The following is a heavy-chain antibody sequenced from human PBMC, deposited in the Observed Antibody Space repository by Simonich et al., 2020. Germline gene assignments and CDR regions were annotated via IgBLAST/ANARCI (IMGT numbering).Heavy chain of an antibody. CDR3: TRFDYDGSGSYYFDY. D-gene: IGHD3-10*01. CDR1: GFTFSGSA. Sequence: EVQLVESGGGLVQPGGSLKLSCAASGFTFSGSAMHWVRQASGKGLEWVGRIRSKANSYAKAYAASVKGRFTISRDDSKNTAYLQMNSLKTEDTAVYYCTRFDYDGSGSYYFDYWGQGTLVTVSS. V-gene: IGHV3-73*02. J-gene: IGHJ4*02. CDR2: IRSKANSYAK.